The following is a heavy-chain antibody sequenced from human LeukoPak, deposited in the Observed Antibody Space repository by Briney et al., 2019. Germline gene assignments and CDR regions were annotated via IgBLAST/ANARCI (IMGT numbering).Heavy chain of an antibody. CDR1: GGTFSSYA. D-gene: IGHD2-2*01. J-gene: IGHJ5*02. V-gene: IGHV1-69*13. CDR3: ARDHIVVVPAAIVWFDP. Sequence: SVKVSCKASGGTFSSYAISWVRQAPGQGLEWMGGIIPIFGTANYAQKFQGRVTITADESTSTAYMELSSLRSEDTAVYYCARDHIVVVPAAIVWFDPWGQGTLVTVSS. CDR2: IIPIFGTA.